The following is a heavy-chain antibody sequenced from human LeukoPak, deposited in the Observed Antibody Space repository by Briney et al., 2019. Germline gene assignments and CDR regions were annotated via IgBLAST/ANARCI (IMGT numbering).Heavy chain of an antibody. CDR1: GFTFSSYS. D-gene: IGHD2-15*01. CDR2: ISWNSGSI. Sequence: GGSLRLSCAASGFTFSSYSMNWVRQAPGKGLEWVSGISWNSGSISYADSVKGRFTISRDNAKNSLYLQMNSLRAEDTALYYCAKNHHRYCSGGSCYYYFDYWGQGTLVTVSS. J-gene: IGHJ4*02. V-gene: IGHV3-9*01. CDR3: AKNHHRYCSGGSCYYYFDY.